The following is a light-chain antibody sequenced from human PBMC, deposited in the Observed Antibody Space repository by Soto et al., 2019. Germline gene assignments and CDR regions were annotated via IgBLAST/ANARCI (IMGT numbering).Light chain of an antibody. CDR1: QSVKRW. V-gene: IGKV1-5*01. Sequence: DIQMTQSPSTLPASIGDRVTITCRASQSVKRWLAWYQQKPGKAPKLLIYDASTLESGVPSRFSGSGSGSEFTLTISRLQPDDSATYFCQQYNTYWTFGQGTKVEIK. CDR3: QQYNTYWT. CDR2: DAS. J-gene: IGKJ1*01.